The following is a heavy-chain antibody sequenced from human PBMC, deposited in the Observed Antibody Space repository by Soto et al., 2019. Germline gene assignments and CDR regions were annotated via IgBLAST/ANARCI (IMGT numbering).Heavy chain of an antibody. CDR1: GFTLSSYA. CDR2: ISGSGDFT. V-gene: IGHV3-23*01. D-gene: IGHD3-3*01. Sequence: EVQMLGSGGGLVQPGGSLRLSCAASGFTLSSYALSWVRQAPGQGLEWVSGISGSGDFTFDADSVRGRFTISRDNSMNTLYLQMNSLRVEDTAVYYCARGPTIFGVGVDAFDIWGQGTMATVSS. CDR3: ARGPTIFGVGVDAFDI. J-gene: IGHJ3*02.